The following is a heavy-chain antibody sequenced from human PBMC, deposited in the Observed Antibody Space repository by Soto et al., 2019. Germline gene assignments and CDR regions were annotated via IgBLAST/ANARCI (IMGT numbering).Heavy chain of an antibody. CDR3: ARLPPPTYCSGSTCSGY. V-gene: IGHV5-10-1*01. CDR2: IDPDDSYT. D-gene: IGHD2-15*01. CDR1: GYSFTNYW. Sequence: GASLKISCKGSGYSFTNYWINWVRQMPGKGLEWMGRIDPDDSYTNYSPSFQGHVTISVDKSISTAYLQWSSLQASDTAIYYCARLPPPTYCSGSTCSGYWGQGTLVTV. J-gene: IGHJ4*02.